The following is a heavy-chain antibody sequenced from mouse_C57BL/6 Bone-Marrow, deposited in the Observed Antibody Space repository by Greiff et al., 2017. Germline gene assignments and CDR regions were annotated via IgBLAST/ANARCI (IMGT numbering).Heavy chain of an antibody. CDR1: GYTFTSYW. CDR3: ARIYYDHGDYAMDY. D-gene: IGHD2-4*01. V-gene: IGHV1-55*01. J-gene: IGHJ4*01. CDR2: IYPGSGST. Sequence: QVQLQQPGAELVKPGASVKMSCKASGYTFTSYWITWVKQRPGQGLEWLGDIYPGSGSTNYNEKFKSKATLTVDTSSSTAYMQLSSLTSEDSAVYYCARIYYDHGDYAMDYWGQGTSVTVSS.